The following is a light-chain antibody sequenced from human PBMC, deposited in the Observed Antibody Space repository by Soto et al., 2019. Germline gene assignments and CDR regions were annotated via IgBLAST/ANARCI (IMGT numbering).Light chain of an antibody. J-gene: IGKJ4*01. CDR3: HHYGSTLLT. CDR2: GAS. Sequence: IVLTQSPSTLSLSPGERATLSYKSSQRVSRSNIGWYQQKPGQAPSLLIYGASKRTTGVPDRFSGSGSDTEFTLIISRLEPEDFAVYYCHHYGSTLLTFGGGTKV. V-gene: IGKV3-20*01. CDR1: QRVSRSN.